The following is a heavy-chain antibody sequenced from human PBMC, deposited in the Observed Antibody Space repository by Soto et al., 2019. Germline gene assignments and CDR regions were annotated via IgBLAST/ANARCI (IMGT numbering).Heavy chain of an antibody. J-gene: IGHJ4*02. CDR2: IPSSSGTI. CDR3: TREMGAPPARGFDY. Sequence: GGSLRLSCAASGFTFSYHNMNWVRQAPGKGLEWISYIPSSSGTIYYADSVKGRFTVSRDNAKSSLYLQMNSLRAEDTAVYYWTREMGAPPARGFDYWGQGALVTVSS. CDR1: GFTFSYHN. V-gene: IGHV3-48*01. D-gene: IGHD2-8*01.